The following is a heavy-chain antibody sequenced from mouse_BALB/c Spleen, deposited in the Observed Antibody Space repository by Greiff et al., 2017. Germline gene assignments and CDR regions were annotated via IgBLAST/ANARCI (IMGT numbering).Heavy chain of an antibody. V-gene: IGHV5-12-2*01. CDR3: ARHPVYYDYDYYAMDY. J-gene: IGHJ4*01. CDR1: GFTFSSYT. CDR2: ISNGGGST. D-gene: IGHD2-4*01. Sequence: EVQLQESGGGLVQPGGSLKLSCAASGFTFSSYTMSWVRQTPEKRLEWVAYISNGGGSTYYPDTVKGRFTISRDNAKNTLYLQMSSLKSEDTAMYYCARHPVYYDYDYYAMDYWGQGTSVTVSS.